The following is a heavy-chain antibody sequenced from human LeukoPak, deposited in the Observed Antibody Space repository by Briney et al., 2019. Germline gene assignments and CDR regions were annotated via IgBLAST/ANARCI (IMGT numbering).Heavy chain of an antibody. V-gene: IGHV3-73*01. CDR2: IRSKANSYAT. CDR1: GFTFSGSA. D-gene: IGHD3-10*01. J-gene: IGHJ6*04. CDR3: TRDNGRITMVRGVTYYYYYYGMDV. Sequence: GGSLRLSCAASGFTFSGSAMHWVRQASGKGLEWVGRIRSKANSYATAYAASVKGRFTISRDDSKNTAYLQMNSLKTEDTAVYYCTRDNGRITMVRGVTYYYYYYGMDVWGKGTTVTVSS.